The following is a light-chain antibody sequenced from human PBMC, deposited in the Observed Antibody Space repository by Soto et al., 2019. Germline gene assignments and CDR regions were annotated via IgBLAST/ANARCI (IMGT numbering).Light chain of an antibody. J-gene: IGKJ2*01. CDR1: RGIATS. CDR3: QQTFSTPPYT. V-gene: IGKV1-39*01. CDR2: GAS. Sequence: DIQMTQSPSCLSASPGDTVFVTCRASRGIATSVSWYQQKPGAAPKLLIYGASTLQSGVPSRFSGSGSVTDFSLTISGLQPEDFATYFCQQTFSTPPYTFGQGTRLQIK.